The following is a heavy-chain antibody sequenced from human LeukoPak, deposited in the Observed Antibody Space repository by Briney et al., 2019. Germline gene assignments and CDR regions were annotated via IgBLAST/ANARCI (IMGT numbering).Heavy chain of an antibody. CDR2: ISGSGGST. CDR3: AKYDILTNPTRPRDAFDI. J-gene: IGHJ3*02. Sequence: GGSLRLSCAASGFTFSSYAMSWVRQAPGKGLEWVSAISGSGGSTYYADSVKGRFTISRDNSKNTLYLQMNSLRAEDTAVYYCAKYDILTNPTRPRDAFDIWGEGTMVTVSS. D-gene: IGHD3-9*01. V-gene: IGHV3-23*01. CDR1: GFTFSSYA.